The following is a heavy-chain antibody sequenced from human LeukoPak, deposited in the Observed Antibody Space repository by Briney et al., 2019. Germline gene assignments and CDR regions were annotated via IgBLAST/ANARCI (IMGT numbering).Heavy chain of an antibody. Sequence: PSETLSLTCTVSGGSISSGDYYWSWIRQPPGKGLEWIGYIYYSGSTYYNPSLKSRVTISVDTSKNQFSLKLSSVTAADTAVYYCARALYYYDSSGLDYWGQGTLVTVSS. CDR3: ARALYYYDSSGLDY. V-gene: IGHV4-30-4*01. CDR1: GGSISSGDYY. J-gene: IGHJ4*02. CDR2: IYYSGST. D-gene: IGHD3-22*01.